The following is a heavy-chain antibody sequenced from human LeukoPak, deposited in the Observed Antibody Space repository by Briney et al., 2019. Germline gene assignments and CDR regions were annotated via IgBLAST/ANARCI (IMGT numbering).Heavy chain of an antibody. V-gene: IGHV3-48*03. D-gene: IGHD6-19*01. Sequence: PGGSLRLSCAASGFTFSSYEMNWVRQAPGKGLEWVSYISSSGSTIYYADSVKGRFTISRDNAKNSLYLQMNSLRAEDTAVYYCASSRSSGWYYYYMDVWGKGTTVTISS. J-gene: IGHJ6*03. CDR3: ASSRSSGWYYYYMDV. CDR1: GFTFSSYE. CDR2: ISSSGSTI.